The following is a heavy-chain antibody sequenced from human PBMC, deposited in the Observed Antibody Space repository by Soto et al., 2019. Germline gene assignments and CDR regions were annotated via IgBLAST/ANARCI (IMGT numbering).Heavy chain of an antibody. CDR1: GFTFSNYA. CDR2: IVGGGDRT. D-gene: IGHD6-13*01. Sequence: EVQLLESGGGLVQPGGSLRLSCAASGFTFSNYAMSWVRQAPGKGLEWVSAIVGGGDRTYYADSVKGRFTISRDNSKNTLHLQMNSLRAEDTAVYFCAKESRGIAPTVTGYWGQGTLVTVSS. J-gene: IGHJ4*02. CDR3: AKESRGIAPTVTGY. V-gene: IGHV3-23*01.